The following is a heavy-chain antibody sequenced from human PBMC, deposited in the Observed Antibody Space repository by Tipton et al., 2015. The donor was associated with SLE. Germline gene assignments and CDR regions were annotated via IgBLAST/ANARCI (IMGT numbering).Heavy chain of an antibody. CDR2: AYASGNT. V-gene: IGHV4-4*07. J-gene: IGHJ1*01. CDR3: ARAVHGDSRVQH. CDR1: GGSISSYY. Sequence: TLSLTCTVSGGSISSYYWSWIRQPPGKGLEWIGHAYASGNTNYNPSLKSRVTMSVETSKNQFSLKLSSVTAADTAVYYCARAVHGDSRVQHWGQGTLVTVSS. D-gene: IGHD3-10*01.